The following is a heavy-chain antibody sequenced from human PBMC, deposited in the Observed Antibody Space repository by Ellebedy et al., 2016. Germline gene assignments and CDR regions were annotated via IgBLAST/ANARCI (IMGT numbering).Heavy chain of an antibody. CDR1: GGSISSSSYS. V-gene: IGHV4-39*07. J-gene: IGHJ5*02. CDR3: ARGSDGGSGSLPLLNWFDP. CDR2: IYYSGST. Sequence: SETLSLTCTVSGGSISSSSYSWGWIRQPPGKGLQWIGSIYYSGSTYYNPSLRSRVTISVDTSKNQFSLKLTSVTAADTAVYYCARGSDGGSGSLPLLNWFDPWGQGTLVTVSS. D-gene: IGHD3-10*01.